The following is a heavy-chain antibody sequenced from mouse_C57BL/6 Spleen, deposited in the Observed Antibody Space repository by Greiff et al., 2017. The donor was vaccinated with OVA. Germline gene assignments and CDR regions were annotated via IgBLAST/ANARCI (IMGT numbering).Heavy chain of an antibody. CDR3: ARCSAGSSYYFDY. V-gene: IGHV2-9-1*01. J-gene: IGHJ2*01. Sequence: VKLMESGPGLVAPSQSLSITCTVSGFSLTSYAMSWVRQPPGKGLEWLGVIWTGGGTNYNSALKSRLSISKDNSKSQVFLKMNSLQTDDTARYYCARCSAGSSYYFDYWGQGTTLTVSS. D-gene: IGHD1-1*01. CDR2: IWTGGGT. CDR1: GFSLTSYA.